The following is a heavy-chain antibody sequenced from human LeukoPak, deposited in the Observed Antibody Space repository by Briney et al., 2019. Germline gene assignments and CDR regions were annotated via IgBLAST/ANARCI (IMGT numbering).Heavy chain of an antibody. CDR3: ARDRGDGYNYLDY. CDR2: IYYSGST. Sequence: SETLSLNCTGSGGSISSSSYYWGGIRQPPGQGLEWIGSIYYSGSTYYNPSLKTRVTISVDTSKHQFSLKLSSVTAADTAVYYCARDRGDGYNYLDYWGQGTLVTVSS. D-gene: IGHD5-24*01. CDR1: GGSISSSSYY. J-gene: IGHJ4*02. V-gene: IGHV4-39*07.